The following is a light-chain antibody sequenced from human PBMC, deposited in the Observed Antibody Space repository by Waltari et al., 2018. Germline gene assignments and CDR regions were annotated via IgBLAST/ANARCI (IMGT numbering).Light chain of an antibody. J-gene: IGLJ2*01. CDR2: EVI. Sequence: QSALTQPASVSGSPGQSIPISCTGSSRDIGCYNVVSWYQHHPGKAPKLVIYEVINRPSGVSNRFSGSKSGNTASLTISGLQAEDEADYYCCSYAGSVVFGGGTKLTVL. V-gene: IGLV2-23*02. CDR3: CSYAGSVV. CDR1: SRDIGCYNV.